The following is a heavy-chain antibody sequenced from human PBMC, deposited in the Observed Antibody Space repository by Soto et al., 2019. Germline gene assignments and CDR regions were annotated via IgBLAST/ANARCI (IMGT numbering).Heavy chain of an antibody. D-gene: IGHD5-12*01. Sequence: QITLKESGPTLVKPTQTLTLTCTFSGFSLSTYGVSVGWIRQPPGKALDWLALIYWDDDKRYSPSLKNRLTVTKDTSKNQLVLTMTNMDPVDTATYYCAHSSGSDGFDIWGQGKKVTVSS. V-gene: IGHV2-5*02. CDR1: GFSLSTYGVS. CDR2: IYWDDDK. CDR3: AHSSGSDGFDI. J-gene: IGHJ3*02.